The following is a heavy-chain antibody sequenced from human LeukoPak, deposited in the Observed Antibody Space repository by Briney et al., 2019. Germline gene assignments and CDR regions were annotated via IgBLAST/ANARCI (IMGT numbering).Heavy chain of an antibody. CDR2: INHSGST. CDR1: GGSFSGYY. Sequence: SETLSLTCAVYGGSFSGYYWSWIRQPPGKGLEWIGEINHSGSTNYNPSLKSRVTISVDTSKNQFSLKLSSVTAADTAVYYCARVDGTEACYFDYWGQGTLVTVSS. CDR3: ARVDGTEACYFDY. D-gene: IGHD1-26*01. V-gene: IGHV4-34*01. J-gene: IGHJ4*02.